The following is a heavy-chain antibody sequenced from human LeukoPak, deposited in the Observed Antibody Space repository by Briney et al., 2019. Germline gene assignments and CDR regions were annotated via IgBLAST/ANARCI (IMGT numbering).Heavy chain of an antibody. D-gene: IGHD2-2*01. J-gene: IGHJ6*02. CDR2: ISSSSSYT. CDR1: GFTFSDYY. V-gene: IGHV3-11*05. Sequence: GGSLRLSCAASGFTFSDYYMSWIRQAPGKGLEWVSYISSSSSYTNYADSVKGRFTISRDNAKNSLYLQMNSLRAEDTAVYYCAKERTPYYYYGMDVWGQGTTVTVSS. CDR3: AKERTPYYYYGMDV.